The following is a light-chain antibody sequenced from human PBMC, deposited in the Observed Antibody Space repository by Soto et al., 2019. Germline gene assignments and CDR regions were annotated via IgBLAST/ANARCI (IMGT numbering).Light chain of an antibody. CDR1: QSVSSN. CDR2: VAS. Sequence: EILMTQSPATLSVSPGERATLSCRASQSVSSNLAWYKQKPGQAPRLLIYVASTRATGIPARFSGSGSGTEFTLTISSLQSEDFAVYSCQQYNNWPRWTFGQGTKVEIK. J-gene: IGKJ1*01. V-gene: IGKV3-15*01. CDR3: QQYNNWPRWT.